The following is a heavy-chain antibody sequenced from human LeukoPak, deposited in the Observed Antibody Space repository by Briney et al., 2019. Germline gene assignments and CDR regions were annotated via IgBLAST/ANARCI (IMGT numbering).Heavy chain of an antibody. J-gene: IGHJ4*02. V-gene: IGHV1-69*04. CDR1: GGTFSSYA. CDR2: IIPILGIA. Sequence: GASVKVSCKASGGTFSSYAISWVRQAPGQGLEWMGRIIPILGIANYAQKFQGRVTITADKSTSTAYMELSSLRSEDTAVCYCARSPYSSGWYGGGYWGQGTLVTVSS. D-gene: IGHD6-19*01. CDR3: ARSPYSSGWYGGGY.